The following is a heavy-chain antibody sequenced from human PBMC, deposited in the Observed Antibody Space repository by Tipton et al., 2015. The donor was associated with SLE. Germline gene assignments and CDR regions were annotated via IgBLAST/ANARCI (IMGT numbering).Heavy chain of an antibody. CDR1: GFTFDDYT. V-gene: IGHV3-43*01. CDR2: ITWDGGRT. J-gene: IGHJ4*02. Sequence: SLRLSCAASGFTFDDYTMHWVRQAPGKGLEWVSLITWDGGRTKYADSVKGRFTISRDNRTDSLYLQMNSLRREDSALYFCAKDSDGFDYWGQGTPVTVSS. CDR3: AKDSDGFDY.